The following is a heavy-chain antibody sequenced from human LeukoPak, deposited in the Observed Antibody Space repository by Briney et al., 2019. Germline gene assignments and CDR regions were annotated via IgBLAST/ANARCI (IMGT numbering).Heavy chain of an antibody. J-gene: IGHJ4*02. CDR2: IYTSGST. Sequence: SQTLSLTCTVSGGSISSGSYYWSCLRQPAGKGLEWIGRIYTSGSTNYNPSLKSRVTISVDTSKNQFSLKLSSVTAADTAVYYCARDSAGIAAAGINYWGQGTLVTVSS. CDR1: GGSISSGSYY. V-gene: IGHV4-61*02. CDR3: ARDSAGIAAAGINY. D-gene: IGHD6-13*01.